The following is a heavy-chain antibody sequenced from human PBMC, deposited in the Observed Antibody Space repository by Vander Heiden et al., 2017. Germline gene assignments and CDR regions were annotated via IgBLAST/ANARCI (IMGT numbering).Heavy chain of an antibody. J-gene: IGHJ4*02. CDR1: GYTFTGYY. CDR2: INPNSGGT. D-gene: IGHD2-2*01. V-gene: IGHV1-2*02. Sequence: QVQLVQSGAAVKKPGASVKVSCKASGYTFTGYYMHWVRQAPGQGLEWMGWINPNSGGTNYAQKFQGRVTMTRDTSISTAYMELSRLRSDDTAVYYCARVSPDCSSTSCYLDYWGQGTLVTVSS. CDR3: ARVSPDCSSTSCYLDY.